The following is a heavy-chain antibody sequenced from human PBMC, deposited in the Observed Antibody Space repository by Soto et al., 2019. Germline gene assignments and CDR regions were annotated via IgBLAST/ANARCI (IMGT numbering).Heavy chain of an antibody. V-gene: IGHV5-51*01. CDR1: GYSFTSYW. CDR3: ARHSLYNWNYRGMDV. J-gene: IGHJ6*02. CDR2: IYPGDSDT. Sequence: PGESLKISCKGSGYSFTSYWIGWVRQMPGKGLEWMGIIYPGDSDTRYSPSFQGQVTISADKSISTAYLQWSSLKASDTAMYYCARHSLYNWNYRGMDVWGQGTTVTVSS. D-gene: IGHD1-7*01.